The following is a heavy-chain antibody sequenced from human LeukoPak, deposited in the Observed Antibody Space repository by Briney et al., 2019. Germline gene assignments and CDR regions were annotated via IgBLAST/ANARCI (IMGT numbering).Heavy chain of an antibody. CDR3: ARGDCSDSNCYGSLLGY. D-gene: IGHD2-2*01. J-gene: IGHJ4*02. CDR2: INHSGST. V-gene: IGHV4-34*01. CDR1: GGSFSGYY. Sequence: PSETLVLTCAVYGGSFSGYYWSWIRQPPGKGLEWIGEINHSGSTNYNPSLKSRVTISVDTSKNQFSLNLNSLTAADTAVYYCARGDCSDSNCYGSLLGYWGQGTLVTVSS.